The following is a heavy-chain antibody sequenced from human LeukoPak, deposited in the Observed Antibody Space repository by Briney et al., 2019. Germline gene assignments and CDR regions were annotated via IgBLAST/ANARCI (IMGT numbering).Heavy chain of an antibody. D-gene: IGHD4-17*01. J-gene: IGHJ4*02. CDR2: ISAYNGNT. V-gene: IGHV1-18*03. CDR3: ARALYGDYFPYFDY. CDR1: GYTFTSYG. Sequence: ASVKVSCKASGYTFTSYGISWVRQAPGQGLEWMGWISAYNGNTKYSQEFQGRVTITRDTSASTAYMELSSLRSEDMAVYYCARALYGDYFPYFDYWGQGTLVTVSS.